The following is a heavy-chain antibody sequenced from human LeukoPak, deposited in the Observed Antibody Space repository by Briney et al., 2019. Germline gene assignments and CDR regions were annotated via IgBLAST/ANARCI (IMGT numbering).Heavy chain of an antibody. Sequence: SETLSLTCTVSGGSISSHYWSWIRQPPGKGLEWIGEINHSGSTNYNPSLKNRVTISVDTSKNQFSLKLSSVTAADTAVYYCARHSDCSSTSCYDNWFDPWGQGTLVTVSS. J-gene: IGHJ5*02. CDR2: INHSGST. D-gene: IGHD2-2*01. CDR1: GGSISSHY. V-gene: IGHV4-34*01. CDR3: ARHSDCSSTSCYDNWFDP.